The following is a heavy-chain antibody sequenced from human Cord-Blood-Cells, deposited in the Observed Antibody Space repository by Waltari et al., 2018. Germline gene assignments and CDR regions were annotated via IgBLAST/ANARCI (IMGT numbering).Heavy chain of an antibody. J-gene: IGHJ4*02. CDR1: GYSISSGYY. CDR2: IYHSGST. V-gene: IGHV4-38-2*02. D-gene: IGHD3-10*01. Sequence: QVQMQESGPGLVKPSETLSLTCAVSGYSISSGYYWGWIRPPPGKGLAWIGSIYHSGSTYYNPSLKSRVTISVDTSKNQFSLKLSSVTAADTAVYYCAREGLYGSGSYFDYWGQGTLVTVSS. CDR3: AREGLYGSGSYFDY.